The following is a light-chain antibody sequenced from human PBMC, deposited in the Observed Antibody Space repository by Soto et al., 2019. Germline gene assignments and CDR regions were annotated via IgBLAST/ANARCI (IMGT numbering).Light chain of an antibody. CDR2: LNTDGSH. CDR3: QTWGTGIQGV. J-gene: IGLJ2*01. Sequence: QSVLTQSPSASASLGASVKLTCTLSSGHSNFVTAWHQQQPEKGPRFLLKLNTDGSHVKGVGIPDRFSGSSSGAERYLTISSLQSEDEADYYCQTWGTGIQGVFGGGTKVTVL. V-gene: IGLV4-69*01. CDR1: SGHSNFV.